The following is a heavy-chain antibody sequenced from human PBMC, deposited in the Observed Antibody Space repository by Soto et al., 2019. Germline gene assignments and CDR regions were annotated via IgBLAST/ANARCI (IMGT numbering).Heavy chain of an antibody. CDR2: ISGSGGST. CDR3: AKDQGSSWYEIDY. V-gene: IGHV3-23*01. D-gene: IGHD6-13*01. Sequence: GGSLRLSCAASGFTFSSYGMHWVRQAPGKGLEWVSTISGSGGSTYYADSVKGRFTISRDNSKNTLYLQMNSLRAEDTAVYYCAKDQGSSWYEIDYWGQGTLVTVSS. J-gene: IGHJ4*02. CDR1: GFTFSSYG.